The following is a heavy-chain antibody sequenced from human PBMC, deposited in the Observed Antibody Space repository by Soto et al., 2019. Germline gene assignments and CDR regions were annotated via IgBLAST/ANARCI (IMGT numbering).Heavy chain of an antibody. CDR3: ITDYPYNYDGSCYDH. Sequence: GSLRLSCAGSRFIINNDSMNWVRLAPGKCLEWVCRIKIIHDGGTTDYAAPVKGRFTISRDDSRNNVYLQMNNLKTEHTAVYYCITDYPYNYDGSCYDHWGPGTLVTVSS. J-gene: IGHJ4*01. CDR1: RFIINNDS. CDR2: IKIIHDGGTT. V-gene: IGHV3-15*07. D-gene: IGHD3-22*01.